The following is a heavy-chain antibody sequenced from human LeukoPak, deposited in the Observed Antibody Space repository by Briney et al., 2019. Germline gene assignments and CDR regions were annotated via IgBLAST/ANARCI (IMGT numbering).Heavy chain of an antibody. Sequence: GGSLRLSCAASGFTFISYSMNWVRQAPGKGLEWVSSISSSGNYIYYADSVKGRFTISRDNAKNSLYLQMNSLRDEDTAVYYCAREPPFGMDVWGQGTTVTVSS. J-gene: IGHJ6*02. CDR1: GFTFISYS. CDR3: AREPPFGMDV. CDR2: ISSSGNYI. V-gene: IGHV3-21*01.